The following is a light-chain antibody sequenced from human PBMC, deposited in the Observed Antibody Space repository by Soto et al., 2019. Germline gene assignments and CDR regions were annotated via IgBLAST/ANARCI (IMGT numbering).Light chain of an antibody. CDR1: QSVSSSY. J-gene: IGKJ1*01. CDR2: GAS. V-gene: IGKV3-20*01. CDR3: QQYGSSPRT. Sequence: VMTQSPATLSVSPGERATLSCRASQSVSSSYLAWYQQKPGQAPRLLIYGASSRATGIPDRFSGSGSGTDFTLTISRLEPEDFAVYYCQQYGSSPRTFGQGTKVDIK.